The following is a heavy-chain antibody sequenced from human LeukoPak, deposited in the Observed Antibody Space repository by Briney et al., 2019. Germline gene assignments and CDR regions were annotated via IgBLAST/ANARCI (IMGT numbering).Heavy chain of an antibody. Sequence: QPGGSLRLSCAASGFTFSSYGMHWVRQAPGKRLEWVAVIWYDGSNKYYADSVKGRFTISRDNSKNTLYLQMNSLRAEDTAVYYCAKESACTSTSCHFDYWGRGTLVTVSS. V-gene: IGHV3-33*06. J-gene: IGHJ4*02. D-gene: IGHD2-2*01. CDR3: AKESACTSTSCHFDY. CDR1: GFTFSSYG. CDR2: IWYDGSNK.